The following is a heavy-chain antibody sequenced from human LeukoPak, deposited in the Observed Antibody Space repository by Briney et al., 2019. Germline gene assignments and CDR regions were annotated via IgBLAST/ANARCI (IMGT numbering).Heavy chain of an antibody. Sequence: SETLSLTCAVYGGSFSGYYWSWIRQFPGKGLEWIGEIDHSGSTNYNPSLKSRVTISVDTSKNQFSLKLSSVTAADTAVYYCARDAQYSLRRITMVSRAGYMDVWGKGTTVTVSS. CDR2: IDHSGST. J-gene: IGHJ6*03. CDR1: GGSFSGYY. V-gene: IGHV4-34*01. CDR3: ARDAQYSLRRITMVSRAGYMDV. D-gene: IGHD3-10*01.